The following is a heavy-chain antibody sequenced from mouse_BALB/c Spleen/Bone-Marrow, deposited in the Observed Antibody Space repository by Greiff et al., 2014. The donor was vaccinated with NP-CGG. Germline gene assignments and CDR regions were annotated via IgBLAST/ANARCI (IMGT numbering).Heavy chain of an antibody. CDR1: GNTFTSYV. D-gene: IGHD1-1*01. CDR2: INPYNDGT. CDR3: ARGITTVVPYAMDY. Sequence: VQLQQSGPELVKPGASVKMSCKASGNTFTSYVMHWVKQKPGQGLEWIGYINPYNDGTKYNEKFKGKATLTSDKSSSTAYMELSSLTSEDSAVYYCARGITTVVPYAMDYWGQGTSVTVSS. J-gene: IGHJ4*01. V-gene: IGHV1-14*01.